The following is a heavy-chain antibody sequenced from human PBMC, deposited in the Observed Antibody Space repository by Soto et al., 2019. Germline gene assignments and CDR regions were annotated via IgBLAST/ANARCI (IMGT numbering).Heavy chain of an antibody. Sequence: QVQLVESGGGVVQPGRSLRLSCAASGFTFSSCALHWVRQAPGKGLEWVAVISYDGNNKYYADSVKGRFTISRDNSKNTPXLQMNSLRAEDTAVYYCARDCGYDPNYYYYYDMDVWGQGTTVTVSS. D-gene: IGHD5-12*01. V-gene: IGHV3-30-3*01. CDR1: GFTFSSCA. J-gene: IGHJ6*02. CDR3: ARDCGYDPNYYYYYDMDV. CDR2: ISYDGNNK.